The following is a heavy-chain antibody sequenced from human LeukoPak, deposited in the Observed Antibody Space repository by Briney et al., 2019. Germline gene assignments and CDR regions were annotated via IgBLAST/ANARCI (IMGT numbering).Heavy chain of an antibody. V-gene: IGHV3-23*01. Sequence: PGGSLRLSCAASGFTFSTYAMHWVRQAPGKGLEWVSAISGSGGSTYYADSVKGRFTISRDNSKNTLYLQITGLRAEDTAVYYCAKDHLPGIVVADRDYWGQGTLVTVSS. CDR2: ISGSGGST. CDR1: GFTFSTYA. D-gene: IGHD6-19*01. J-gene: IGHJ4*02. CDR3: AKDHLPGIVVADRDY.